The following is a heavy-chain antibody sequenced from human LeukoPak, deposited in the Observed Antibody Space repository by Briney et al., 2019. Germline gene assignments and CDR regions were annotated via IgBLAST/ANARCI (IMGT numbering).Heavy chain of an antibody. Sequence: GGSLRLSCAASGFTFSSYAMSWVRQAPGKGLEWVSSISSSSSYIYYADSVKGRFTISRDNAKNSLYLQMNSLRAEDTAVYYCARSLAAEDYFDYWGQGTLVTVSS. D-gene: IGHD6-13*01. J-gene: IGHJ4*02. V-gene: IGHV3-21*01. CDR2: ISSSSSYI. CDR1: GFTFSSYA. CDR3: ARSLAAEDYFDY.